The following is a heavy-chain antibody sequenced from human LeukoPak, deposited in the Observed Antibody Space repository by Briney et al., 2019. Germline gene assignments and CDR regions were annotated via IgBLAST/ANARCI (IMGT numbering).Heavy chain of an antibody. J-gene: IGHJ3*01. V-gene: IGHV3-74*01. D-gene: IGHD2-15*01. Sequence: GGSLRLSCVASGFTFSSYWMHWVRQDPRKGLVWVSRINGDGRNINYADPVRGRFTISRDNAKNTLYLQMNTLRVEDTAVYYCARDSASVGHNDGFDFWGHGTMVTVSS. CDR3: ARDSASVGHNDGFDF. CDR1: GFTFSSYW. CDR2: INGDGRNI.